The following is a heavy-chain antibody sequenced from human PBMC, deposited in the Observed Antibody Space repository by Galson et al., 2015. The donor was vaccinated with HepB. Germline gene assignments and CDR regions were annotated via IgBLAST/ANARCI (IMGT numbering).Heavy chain of an antibody. J-gene: IGHJ6*04. CDR3: ARQAIWSGYRIGGANDRGDV. CDR1: GYSFTSYW. V-gene: IGHV5-10-1*01. CDR2: IDPSDSYT. Sequence: QSGAEVKKPGESLRISCKGSGYSFTSYWISWVRQMPGKGLEWMGRIDPSDSYTNYSPSFQGHVTISADKSISTAYLQWSSLKASDTAMYYCARQAIWSGYRIGGANDRGDVWGKGTTVTVSS. D-gene: IGHD3-3*01.